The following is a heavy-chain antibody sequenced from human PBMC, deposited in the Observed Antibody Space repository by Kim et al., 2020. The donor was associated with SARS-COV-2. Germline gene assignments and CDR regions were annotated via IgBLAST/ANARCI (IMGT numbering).Heavy chain of an antibody. D-gene: IGHD3-10*01. Sequence: PSLKSRVTISVDTSKNQFSLKLSSVTAADTAVYYFARFQDGVLWFGDPPVGGQGTLVTVSS. CDR3: ARFQDGVLWFGDPPV. J-gene: IGHJ4*02. V-gene: IGHV4-4*09.